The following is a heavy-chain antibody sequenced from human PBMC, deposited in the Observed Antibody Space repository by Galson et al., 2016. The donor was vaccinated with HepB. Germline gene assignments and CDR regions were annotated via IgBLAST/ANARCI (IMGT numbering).Heavy chain of an antibody. J-gene: IGHJ6*02. V-gene: IGHV4-59*08. CDR1: GGSMSSFY. CDR2: IFSSGSA. Sequence: SETLSLTCTASGGSMSSFYWSWIRQPPSRGLEYIGNIFSSGSARYNPSLKSRVSMSVDTSKNQFSLRLDSMTAADTAVYYCARRRAAAGHAFHFYGMDVWGQGTTVTVSS. D-gene: IGHD6-25*01. CDR3: ARRRAAAGHAFHFYGMDV.